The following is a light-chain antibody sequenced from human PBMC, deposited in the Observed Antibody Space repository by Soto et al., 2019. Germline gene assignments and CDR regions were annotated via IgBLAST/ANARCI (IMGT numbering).Light chain of an antibody. V-gene: IGKV1-39*01. CDR3: QHSYSSPPT. CDR1: QYSNRR. Sequence: DIKMNQSPSTLSSSEGDRVTRTCRASQYSNRRLAWYQQKPGKAPKLLIFASSSLQRGVASRFSGSRCGPDFTLTISSLQPEDVASYYCQHSYSSPPTFGQGTKVDI. CDR2: ASS. J-gene: IGKJ1*01.